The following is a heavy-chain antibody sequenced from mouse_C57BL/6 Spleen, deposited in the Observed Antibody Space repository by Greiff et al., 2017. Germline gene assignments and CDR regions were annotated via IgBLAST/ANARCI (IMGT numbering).Heavy chain of an antibody. CDR3: ACITTVVATDWYFDV. D-gene: IGHD1-1*01. CDR2: IHPNSGST. CDR1: GYTFTSYW. J-gene: IGHJ1*03. Sequence: QVQLQQSGAELVKPGASVKLSCKASGYTFTSYWMHWVKQRPGQGLEWIGMIHPNSGSTNYNEKFKSKATLTVDKSSSTAYMQLSSLTSEDSAVYYCACITTVVATDWYFDVWGTGTTVTVSS. V-gene: IGHV1-64*01.